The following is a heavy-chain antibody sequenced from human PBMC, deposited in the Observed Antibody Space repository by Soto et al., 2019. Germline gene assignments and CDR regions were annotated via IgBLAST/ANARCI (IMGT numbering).Heavy chain of an antibody. CDR1: GGSINSGGYC. D-gene: IGHD5-18*01. J-gene: IGHJ4*02. Sequence: QVQLQESGPGLVKPSQTLSLTCTVSGGSINSGGYCWSWIRQHPGKGLDWIGCISYGGSTSYNPXLXSXXTTPVDTSKNQFSLKLTSVTAADTAVYYCSRGILVWGQGALITVSS. CDR3: SRGILV. CDR2: ISYGGST. V-gene: IGHV4-31*01.